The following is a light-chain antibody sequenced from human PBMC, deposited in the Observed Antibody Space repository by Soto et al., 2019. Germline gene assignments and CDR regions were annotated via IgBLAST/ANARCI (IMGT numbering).Light chain of an antibody. CDR2: GTS. CDR3: QKDGSSRLP. V-gene: IGKV3-20*01. Sequence: EIVLTQSPGTLSLSPGERATLSCRASQSVSSKYLAWYQQKPGQPPRVLIYGTSIRATGIPERFSGGGSGTDFTPTITRLVNKYFAVNYCQKDGSSRLPFGTGT. J-gene: IGKJ3*01. CDR1: QSVSSKY.